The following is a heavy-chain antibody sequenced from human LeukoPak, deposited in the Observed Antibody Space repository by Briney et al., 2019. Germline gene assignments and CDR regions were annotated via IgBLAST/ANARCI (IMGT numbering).Heavy chain of an antibody. CDR1: GGSISSYY. V-gene: IGHV4-59*12. CDR2: IYYSGST. Sequence: PSETLSLTCTVSGGSISSYYWSWIRQPPGKGLEWIGYIYYSGSTNYNPSLKSRVTISVDTSKNQFSLKLGSVTAADTAVYYCARDAYSGYDTWGQGTLVTVSS. D-gene: IGHD5-12*01. J-gene: IGHJ5*02. CDR3: ARDAYSGYDT.